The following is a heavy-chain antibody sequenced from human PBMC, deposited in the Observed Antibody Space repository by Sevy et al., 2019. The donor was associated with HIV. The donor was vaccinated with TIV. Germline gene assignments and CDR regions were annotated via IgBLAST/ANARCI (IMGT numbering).Heavy chain of an antibody. CDR3: ARALAAAASY. Sequence: GGSLRLSCAASGFTFSSYWMNWVRQAPGKGLEWVANIKQDGSEKYYVDSVKDRFTISRDNAKNSMHLQMNSLRAEDTAVYYCARALAAAASYWGQGTLVTVSS. D-gene: IGHD6-25*01. V-gene: IGHV3-7*01. J-gene: IGHJ4*02. CDR2: IKQDGSEK. CDR1: GFTFSSYW.